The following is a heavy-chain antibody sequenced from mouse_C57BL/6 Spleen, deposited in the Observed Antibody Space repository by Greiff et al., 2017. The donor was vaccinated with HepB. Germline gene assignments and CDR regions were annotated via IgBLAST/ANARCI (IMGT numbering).Heavy chain of an antibody. CDR1: GFTFSDYY. Sequence: EVQLVESGGGLVQPGGSLKLSCAASGFTFSDYYMYWVRQTPEKRLEWVAYISNGGGSTYYPDTVKGRFTISRDNAKNTLYLQMSRLKSEDTAMYYCARKNQGGYYAMDYWGQGTSVTVSS. CDR3: ARKNQGGYYAMDY. CDR2: ISNGGGST. J-gene: IGHJ4*01. V-gene: IGHV5-12*01. D-gene: IGHD1-1*02.